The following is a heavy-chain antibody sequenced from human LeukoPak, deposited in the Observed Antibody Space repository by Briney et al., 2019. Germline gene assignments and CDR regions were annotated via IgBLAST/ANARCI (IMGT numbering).Heavy chain of an antibody. V-gene: IGHV3-23*01. CDR1: GFTFSSSA. CDR2: ISVSGGST. Sequence: GGSLRLSCAASGFTFSSSAMSWVRQVPGKGLEWVSGISVSGGSTSYADSVRGRFTISRDNSKNTLYLHLNSLRVEDTAVYFCAKHRENFGDSCLDDYWGQGTLVTVSS. D-gene: IGHD4-17*01. J-gene: IGHJ4*02. CDR3: AKHRENFGDSCLDDY.